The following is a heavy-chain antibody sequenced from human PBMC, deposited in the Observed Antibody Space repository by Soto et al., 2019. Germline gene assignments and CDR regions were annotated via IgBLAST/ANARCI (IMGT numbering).Heavy chain of an antibody. V-gene: IGHV1-18*04. CDR3: ARDLCSSTSCYHFFDY. CDR1: GYTFTSYY. Sequence: ASVKVSCKASGYTFTSYYMHWVRQAPGQGLEWMGRISAYNGNTNYAQKLQGRVTMTTDTSTSTAYMELRSLRSDDTAVYYCARDLCSSTSCYHFFDYWGQGTLVTVSS. D-gene: IGHD2-2*01. CDR2: ISAYNGNT. J-gene: IGHJ4*02.